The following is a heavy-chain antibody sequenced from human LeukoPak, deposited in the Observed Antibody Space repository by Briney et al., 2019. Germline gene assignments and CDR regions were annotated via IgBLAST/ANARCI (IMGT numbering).Heavy chain of an antibody. CDR2: ISGSGGST. V-gene: IGHV3-23*01. CDR3: AKDKIVVVVAATDAFDI. D-gene: IGHD2-15*01. CDR1: GFTFSSYA. Sequence: GSLRLSCAASGFTFSSYAMSWVRQAPGKGLERVSAISGSGGSTYYADSVKGRFTISRDNSKNTLYLQMNSLRAEDTAVYYCAKDKIVVVVAATDAFDIWGQGTMVTVSS. J-gene: IGHJ3*02.